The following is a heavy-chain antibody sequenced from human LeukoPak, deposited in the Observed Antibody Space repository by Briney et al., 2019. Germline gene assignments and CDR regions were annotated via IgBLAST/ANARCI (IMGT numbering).Heavy chain of an antibody. D-gene: IGHD3-3*01. Sequence: GGSLRLSCAASGFTFSSYWMHWVRQAPGKGLVWVSRINSDGSSTSYADSVKGRFTISRDNAKNTLYLQMNSLRAEDTAVYYCARTRVGVVINAHYYYYYMDVWGKGTTVTVSS. CDR1: GFTFSSYW. CDR3: ARTRVGVVINAHYYYYYMDV. V-gene: IGHV3-74*01. J-gene: IGHJ6*03. CDR2: INSDGSST.